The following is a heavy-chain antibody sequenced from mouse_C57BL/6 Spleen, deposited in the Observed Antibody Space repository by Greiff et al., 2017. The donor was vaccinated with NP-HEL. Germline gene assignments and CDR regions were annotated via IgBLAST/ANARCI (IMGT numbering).Heavy chain of an antibody. J-gene: IGHJ4*01. CDR3: ARDGGYHMDY. CDR1: GYSITSGYY. CDR2: ISYDGSN. Sequence: EVQLQESGPGLVKPSQSLSLTCSVTGYSITSGYYWNWIRQFPGNKLEWMGYISYDGSNNYNPSLKNRISITRDTSKNQFFLKLNSVTTEDTATYYCARDGGYHMDYWGQGTSVTVSS. V-gene: IGHV3-6*01.